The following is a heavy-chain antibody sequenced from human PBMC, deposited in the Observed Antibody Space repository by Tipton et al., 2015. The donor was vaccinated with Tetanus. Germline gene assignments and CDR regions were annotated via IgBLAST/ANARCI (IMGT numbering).Heavy chain of an antibody. D-gene: IGHD1-14*01. J-gene: IGHJ4*02. CDR2: VSYSGRT. CDR3: ARGTGDY. V-gene: IGHV4-61*08. CDR1: GGSVRSGDYS. Sequence: TLSLTCTVSGGSVRSGDYSWNWIRQPPGKGLEWLAYVSYSGRTNSNYSLKSRITISRDTSKNQFSLRLTSVTAADTAVYYCARGTGDYWGQGTLVTVSS.